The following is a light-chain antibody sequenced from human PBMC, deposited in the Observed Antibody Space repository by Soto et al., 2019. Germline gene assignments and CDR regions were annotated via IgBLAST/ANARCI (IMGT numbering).Light chain of an antibody. CDR2: DVT. J-gene: IGKJ4*01. V-gene: IGKV3-11*01. Sequence: VLTQSPATLSLSPGERATLSCRASHSVTTYLAWYQQKPGKAPRLLINDVTNRATGITARFSGSGAGTDFTLIISSLEPEEVAVYYSQQRGTFHGGTKVHIK. CDR1: HSVTTY. CDR3: QQRGT.